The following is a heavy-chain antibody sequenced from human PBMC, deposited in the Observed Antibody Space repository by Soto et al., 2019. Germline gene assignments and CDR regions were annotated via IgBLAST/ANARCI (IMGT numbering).Heavy chain of an antibody. CDR2: ISSSGSTI. Sequence: GGSLRLSCAASGFTFSDYYMSWIRQAPGKGLEWVSYISSSGSTIYYADSVKGRFTISRDNAKNSLYLQMNSLRAEDTAVYYCARVVPYYDILTGSKYYYYYMDVWGKGTTVTVSS. J-gene: IGHJ6*03. CDR1: GFTFSDYY. D-gene: IGHD3-9*01. V-gene: IGHV3-11*01. CDR3: ARVVPYYDILTGSKYYYYYMDV.